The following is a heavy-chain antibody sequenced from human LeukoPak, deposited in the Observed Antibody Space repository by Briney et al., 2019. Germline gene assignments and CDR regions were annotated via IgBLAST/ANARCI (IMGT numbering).Heavy chain of an antibody. Sequence: GGSLRLSCAASGFTFSDSYMSWTRQAPGKGLEWVSYSTSSYTNYAESVKGRFTISRDNAKNSLYLQMNSLRAEDPAVYYCARGIYYFDSWGQGTLVTVSS. D-gene: IGHD5-12*01. CDR1: GFTFSDSY. CDR2: STSSYT. J-gene: IGHJ4*02. CDR3: ARGIYYFDS. V-gene: IGHV3-11*03.